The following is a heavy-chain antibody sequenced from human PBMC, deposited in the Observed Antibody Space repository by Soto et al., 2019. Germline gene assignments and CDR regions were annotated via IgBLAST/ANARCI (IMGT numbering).Heavy chain of an antibody. Sequence: ETLSLTCTVSGGSISSYYWSWIRQPPGKGLEWIGYIYYSGSTNYNPSLKSRVTISVDTSKNQFSLKLSSVTAADTAVYYCGRVHRATTFFGYWGQGTLVTVSS. CDR3: GRVHRATTFFGY. CDR1: GGSISSYY. CDR2: IYYSGST. J-gene: IGHJ4*02. V-gene: IGHV4-59*01. D-gene: IGHD4-17*01.